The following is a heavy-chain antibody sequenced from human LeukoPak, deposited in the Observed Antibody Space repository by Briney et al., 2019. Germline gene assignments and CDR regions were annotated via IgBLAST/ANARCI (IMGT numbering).Heavy chain of an antibody. Sequence: AGGSLRLSCAASGFTFSDYAMSWVRQAPGKGLEWVSGISGSGGSRYYADSVKGRFTISRDNSKNTLYLQMSSLRVVDTAVYYCAKDPEYYYGSGRWYNWFDPWGQGTLVTVSS. CDR1: GFTFSDYA. V-gene: IGHV3-23*01. CDR3: AKDPEYYYGSGRWYNWFDP. J-gene: IGHJ5*02. D-gene: IGHD3-10*01. CDR2: ISGSGGSR.